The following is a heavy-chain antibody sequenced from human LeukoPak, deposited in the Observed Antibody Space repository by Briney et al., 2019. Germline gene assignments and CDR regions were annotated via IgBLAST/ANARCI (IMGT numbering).Heavy chain of an antibody. CDR1: GGSISSTSYY. CDR3: ARQGPAYYFDH. J-gene: IGHJ4*02. Sequence: SETLSLTCTVSGGSISSTSYYWGWIRQSPGKELEWIESVYFSGRTNDNPSLKSRVTMSVDTSENSFSLRLSSVTAADTAVYYCARQGPAYYFDHWGQGTLVTVSS. CDR2: VYFSGRT. V-gene: IGHV4-39*01.